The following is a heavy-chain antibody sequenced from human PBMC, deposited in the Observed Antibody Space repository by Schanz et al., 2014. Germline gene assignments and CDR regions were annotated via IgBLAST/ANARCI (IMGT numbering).Heavy chain of an antibody. J-gene: IGHJ4*02. CDR3: AKVAPAATYLDS. D-gene: IGHD2-2*01. CDR1: GFTVNNYA. CDR2: ITRQGTT. V-gene: IGHV3-23*01. Sequence: EVQLLESGGRLVQPGGSLRLSCTVSGFTVNNYAMNWVRQAPGRGLEWVSGITRQGTTYYGDFVRGRFSISRDLSSNTLYLQMNSLSAEDTAVYYCAKVAPAATYLDSWGLGTLVTVSS.